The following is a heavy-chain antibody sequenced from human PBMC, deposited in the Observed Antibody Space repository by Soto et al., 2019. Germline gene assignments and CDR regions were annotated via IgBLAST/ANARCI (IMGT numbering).Heavy chain of an antibody. V-gene: IGHV4-31*02. CDR2: INYSGNT. D-gene: IGHD4-17*01. CDR3: ARGGTFAVTKGYFDY. Sequence: PSETLSLTCTVSGGSISSVSYYWNWIRQHPGKGLEWIGYINYSGNTNYNPSLKSRVTLSVDTSKNQFSLKLSSVTAADTAVYYCARGGTFAVTKGYFDYWGQGTLVTVSS. CDR1: GGSISSVSYY. J-gene: IGHJ4*02.